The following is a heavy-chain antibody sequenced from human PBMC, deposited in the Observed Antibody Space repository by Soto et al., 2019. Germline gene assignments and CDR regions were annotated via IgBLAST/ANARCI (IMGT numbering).Heavy chain of an antibody. Sequence: QVQLVESGGGVVQPGRSLRLSCAASGFTFSSYAMHWVRQAPGKGLEWVAVISYDGSNKYYADSVKGRFTISRDNSKNTLYLQMNSLRAEDTAVYYCARGTEDQLHFYYYYGMDVW. D-gene: IGHD2-2*01. J-gene: IGHJ6*01. CDR2: ISYDGSNK. V-gene: IGHV3-30-3*01. CDR3: ARGTEDQLHFYYYYGMDV. CDR1: GFTFSSYA.